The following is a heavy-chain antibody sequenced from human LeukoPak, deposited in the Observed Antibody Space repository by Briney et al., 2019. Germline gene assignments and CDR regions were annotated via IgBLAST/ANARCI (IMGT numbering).Heavy chain of an antibody. CDR2: ISAYNGDT. CDR1: GYTFTSYY. D-gene: IGHD3-22*01. CDR3: ARDLHSSGYYRSDAFDI. Sequence: ASVKVSCKASGYTFTSYYMHWVRQAPGQGLEWMGWISAYNGDTNQAQKLQGRVTMTTDTSTSTAYMELWSLRSDDTAVYYCARDLHSSGYYRSDAFDIWGQGTMVTVSS. V-gene: IGHV1-18*04. J-gene: IGHJ3*02.